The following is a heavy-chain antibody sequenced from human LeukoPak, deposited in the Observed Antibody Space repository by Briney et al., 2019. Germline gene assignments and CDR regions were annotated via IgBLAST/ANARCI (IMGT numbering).Heavy chain of an antibody. J-gene: IGHJ5*02. D-gene: IGHD2-21*01. CDR2: IWYDGSNK. Sequence: GGSLRLSCAASGFTFSSYAMSWVRQAPGKGLEWVAVIWYDGSNKYYADSVKGRFTISRDNSKNTLYLQMNSPRAEDTAVYYCARDLVNPWGQGTLVTVSS. CDR1: GFTFSSYA. V-gene: IGHV3-33*08. CDR3: ARDLVNP.